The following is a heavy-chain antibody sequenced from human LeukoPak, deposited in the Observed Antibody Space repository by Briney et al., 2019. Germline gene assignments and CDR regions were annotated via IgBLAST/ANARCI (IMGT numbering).Heavy chain of an antibody. CDR2: INPNSGGT. CDR3: AREEAELYYYDLDNAFDI. J-gene: IGHJ3*02. V-gene: IGHV1-2*02. CDR1: GYTFTGYY. D-gene: IGHD3-22*01. Sequence: ASVKVSCKASGYTFTGYYMHWVRQAPGQGLEWMGWINPNSGGTNYAQKFQGRVTMTRDTSISTAYMELSRLRSDDTAVYYCAREEAELYYYDLDNAFDIWGQGTMVTVSS.